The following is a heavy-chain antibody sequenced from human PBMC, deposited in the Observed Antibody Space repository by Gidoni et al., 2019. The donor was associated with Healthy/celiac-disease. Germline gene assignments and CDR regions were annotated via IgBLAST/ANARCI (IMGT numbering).Heavy chain of an antibody. CDR3: ARAFYTVVVPAANNEAYYYYMDV. D-gene: IGHD2-2*01. V-gene: IGHV6-1*01. Sequence: QVPLQQSGPGLVKPSQTLSLTCAISGDSVSSNSAAWHWIRQSPSRGLEWLGRTYYRSKWYNDYAVSVKSRITINPDTSKNQFSLQLNSVTPEDTAVYYCARAFYTVVVPAANNEAYYYYMDVWGKGTTVTVSS. CDR1: GDSVSSNSAA. J-gene: IGHJ6*03. CDR2: TYYRSKWYN.